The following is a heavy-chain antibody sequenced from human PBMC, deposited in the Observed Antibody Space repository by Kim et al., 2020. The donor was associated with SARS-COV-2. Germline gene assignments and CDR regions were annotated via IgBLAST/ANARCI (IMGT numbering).Heavy chain of an antibody. V-gene: IGHV3-21*04. CDR3: ARSGAENDYGVVDY. CDR2: ISSSRSYI. J-gene: IGHJ4*02. Sequence: GGSLRLSCAASGFTFSSYSMNWVRQAPGKGLEWVSSISSSRSYIYYADSVKGRFTISRDNAKNSLYLQMNSLRAEDTAVYYCARSGAENDYGVVDYWGQGTLVTVSS. CDR1: GFTFSSYS. D-gene: IGHD4-17*01.